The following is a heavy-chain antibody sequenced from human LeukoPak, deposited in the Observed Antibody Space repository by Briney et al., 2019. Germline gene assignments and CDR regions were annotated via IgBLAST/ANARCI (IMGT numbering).Heavy chain of an antibody. CDR2: ISGDGGST. D-gene: IGHD6-19*01. V-gene: IGHV3-43*02. CDR3: AKDSLSEQWHDAFDI. J-gene: IGHJ3*02. CDR1: GFTVDDYA. Sequence: SGGSLRLSCAASGFTVDDYAMYWVRQAPGKGLEWVSLISGDGGSTYYADSVKGRFTISRDNSKNSLFLQMNSLRAEDTALYYCAKDSLSEQWHDAFDIWGEGTMVTVSS.